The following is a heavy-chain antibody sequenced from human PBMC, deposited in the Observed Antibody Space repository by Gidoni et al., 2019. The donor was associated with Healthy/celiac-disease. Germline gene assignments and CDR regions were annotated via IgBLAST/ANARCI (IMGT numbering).Heavy chain of an antibody. CDR2: IKQDGSEK. V-gene: IGHV3-7*05. Sequence: EVQLVESGGGLVQPGGSLRLSCAASGFTFSSYWMSWGRQAPGKGLEWGANIKQDGSEKYYVDSVKGRFTISRDNAKNSRYLQMNSLRAEDTAVYYCAKGASSGWYGDWDNFDYWGQGTLVTVSS. CDR1: GFTFSSYW. D-gene: IGHD6-19*01. J-gene: IGHJ4*02. CDR3: AKGASSGWYGDWDNFDY.